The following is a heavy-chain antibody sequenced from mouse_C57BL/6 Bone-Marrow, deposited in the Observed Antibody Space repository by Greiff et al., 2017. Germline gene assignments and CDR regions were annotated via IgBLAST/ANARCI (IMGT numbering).Heavy chain of an antibody. V-gene: IGHV14-2*01. CDR1: GFNIKDYY. Sequence: EVQLQQSGAELVKPGASVKLSCTASGFNIKDYYMHWVKQRTEQGLEWIGRIEPEDGETKYAPKFQGKATITADTSSTTAYLQISSLTAEDTAVYYSGGSGSHAMDYWGQGTSVTVSS. CDR3: GGSGSHAMDY. CDR2: IEPEDGET. D-gene: IGHD3-1*01. J-gene: IGHJ4*01.